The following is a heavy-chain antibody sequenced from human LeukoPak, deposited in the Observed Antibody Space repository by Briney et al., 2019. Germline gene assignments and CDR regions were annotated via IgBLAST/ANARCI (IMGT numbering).Heavy chain of an antibody. CDR1: GYSISSGYY. V-gene: IGHV4-38-2*01. Sequence: PPETLSLTCAVSGYSISSGYYWGWIRQPPGQGLEWIGSIYHTGNTYYNPSLKSPVAMSVDTSKNQFSLKLSSVTAADTAVYYCARLPYDWNYWFDPWGQGTLVTVSS. D-gene: IGHD1-7*01. CDR2: IYHTGNT. J-gene: IGHJ5*02. CDR3: ARLPYDWNYWFDP.